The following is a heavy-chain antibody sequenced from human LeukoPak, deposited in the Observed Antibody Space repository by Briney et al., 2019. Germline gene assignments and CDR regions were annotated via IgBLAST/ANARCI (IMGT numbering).Heavy chain of an antibody. CDR1: GFSFSNYG. D-gene: IGHD6-19*01. J-gene: IGHJ6*03. V-gene: IGHV3-30*18. CDR3: AKGSKAVLFTKDHYMDV. CDR2: ISYDGTYK. Sequence: GGSLRLSCAASGFSFSNYGIHWVRQAPGKGLEWVAVISYDGTYKYYADSVRGRFTISRDNSKNTLYLQMNSLRAEDTAVYFCAKGSKAVLFTKDHYMDVWGKGTTVTISS.